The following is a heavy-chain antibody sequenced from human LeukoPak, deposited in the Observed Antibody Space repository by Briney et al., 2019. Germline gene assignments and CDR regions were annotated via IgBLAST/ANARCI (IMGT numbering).Heavy chain of an antibody. D-gene: IGHD3-22*01. CDR3: ARGLGYYDSSGYIWYFDL. CDR2: IVTAGNK. V-gene: IGHV3-13*01. J-gene: IGHJ2*01. CDR1: GFTLSYYC. Sequence: GGCLRPSCSAAGFTLSYYCMDWVRQATRKGLGWVSAIVTAGNKYNPGSVKGRFTISRENAKNSLYIQMNSLRAGDTAVYYCARGLGYYDSSGYIWYFDLWGRGTLVTVSS.